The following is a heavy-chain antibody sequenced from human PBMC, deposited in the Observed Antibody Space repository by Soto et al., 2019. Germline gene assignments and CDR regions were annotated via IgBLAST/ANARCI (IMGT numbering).Heavy chain of an antibody. J-gene: IGHJ6*03. CDR1: GYTFTSYG. CDR3: ARLSGITGTTEKAYYYYYMDV. CDR2: ISAYNGNT. V-gene: IGHV1-18*01. Sequence: ASVKVSCKASGYTFTSYGISWVRQAPGQGLEWMGWISAYNGNTNYAQKLQGRVTMTTDTSTSTAYMELRSLRSDDTAVYYCARLSGITGTTEKAYYYYYMDVWGKGTTVTVSS. D-gene: IGHD1-7*01.